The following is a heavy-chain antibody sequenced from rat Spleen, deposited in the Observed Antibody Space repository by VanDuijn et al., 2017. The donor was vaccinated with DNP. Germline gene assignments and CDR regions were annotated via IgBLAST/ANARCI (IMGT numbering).Heavy chain of an antibody. J-gene: IGHJ2*01. V-gene: IGHV3-4*01. Sequence: EIQLQESGPGLVKPSQSLSLTCSVTGYTITSGNDWNWIRKFPGNKMEWMGYITYSGGTNYNPSLKSRISITGDTSKNQFFLQLNSVTTEDTATYYSVRGHPPRGFDYWGQGVMVTVSS. CDR3: VRGHPPRGFDY. D-gene: IGHD3-8*01. CDR2: ITYSGGT. CDR1: GYTITSGND.